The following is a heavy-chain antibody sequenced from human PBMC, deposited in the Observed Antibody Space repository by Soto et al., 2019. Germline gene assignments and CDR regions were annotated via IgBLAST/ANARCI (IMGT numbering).Heavy chain of an antibody. Sequence: WETLSLTCTVSGGSISSSSYYWGWIRQPPGKGLEWIGSIYYSGSTYYNPSLKSRVTISVDTSKNQFSLKLSSVTAADTAVYYCARQWRYSSSSYGHKDVWGKGTTVTVSS. CDR2: IYYSGST. D-gene: IGHD6-13*01. V-gene: IGHV4-39*01. CDR3: ARQWRYSSSSYGHKDV. J-gene: IGHJ6*03. CDR1: GGSISSSSYY.